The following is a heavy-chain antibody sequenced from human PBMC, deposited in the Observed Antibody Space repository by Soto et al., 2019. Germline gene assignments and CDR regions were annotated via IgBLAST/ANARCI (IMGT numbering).Heavy chain of an antibody. CDR2: ISWNSGSI. J-gene: IGHJ3*02. CDR1: GFTFDDYA. CDR3: AKYISFRVLVPAARSDAFDI. D-gene: IGHD2-2*01. V-gene: IGHV3-9*01. Sequence: GGSLRLSCAASGFTFDDYAMHWVRQGPGKGLEWVSGISWNSGSIGYADSVKGRFTISRDNAKNSLYLQMNSLRAEDTALYYCAKYISFRVLVPAARSDAFDIWGQGTMVTVSS.